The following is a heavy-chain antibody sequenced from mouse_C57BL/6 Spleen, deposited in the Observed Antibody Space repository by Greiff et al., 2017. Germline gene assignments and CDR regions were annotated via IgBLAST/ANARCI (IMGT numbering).Heavy chain of an antibody. Sequence: EVQLVESGGGLVQPGGSLSLSCAASGFTFTAYYMSWVRQPPGKALEWLGFIRNKANGYTTEYSASVKGRFTISRDNSQSILYLQMNALRAEDSATYYCARYITGGTWYFDVWGTGTTVTVSS. D-gene: IGHD3-3*01. CDR3: ARYITGGTWYFDV. J-gene: IGHJ1*03. CDR1: GFTFTAYY. V-gene: IGHV7-3*01. CDR2: IRNKANGYTT.